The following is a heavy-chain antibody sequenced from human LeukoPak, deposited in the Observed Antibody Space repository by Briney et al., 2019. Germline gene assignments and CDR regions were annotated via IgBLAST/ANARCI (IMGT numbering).Heavy chain of an antibody. J-gene: IGHJ4*02. CDR3: AHSFELLIAAARTLFDY. D-gene: IGHD6-13*01. CDR1: GFSLSTSGVG. Sequence: SGPTLVKPTQTLTLTCTFSGFSLSTSGVGVGWIRQPPGKALEWLALIYWDDDKRYSPSLKSRLTITKDTSKNQVVLTMTNMDPVDTATYYCAHSFELLIAAARTLFDYWGQGTLVTVSS. V-gene: IGHV2-5*02. CDR2: IYWDDDK.